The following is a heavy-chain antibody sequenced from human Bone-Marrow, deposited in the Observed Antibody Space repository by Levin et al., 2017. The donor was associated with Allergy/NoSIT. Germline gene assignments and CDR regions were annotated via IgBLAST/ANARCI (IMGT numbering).Heavy chain of an antibody. Sequence: GGSLRLSCAASGSTFSSYAMSWVRQAPGKGLEWVSTLSGSGGTIYYADSVKGRFTISRDNSTNTLSMQMNSLRAEDTARYYCVRYCSSTTCYVRYGMDVWGQGTTVTVSS. D-gene: IGHD2-2*01. J-gene: IGHJ6*02. CDR2: LSGSGGTI. CDR1: GSTFSSYA. V-gene: IGHV3-23*01. CDR3: VRYCSSTTCYVRYGMDV.